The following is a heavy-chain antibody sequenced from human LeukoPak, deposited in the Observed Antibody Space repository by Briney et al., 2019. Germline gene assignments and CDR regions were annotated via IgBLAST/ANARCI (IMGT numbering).Heavy chain of an antibody. CDR1: GGSVSSSNW. J-gene: IGHJ5*02. Sequence: SETLSLTCAVSGGSVSSSNWWRWVRQPPVEGLEWIGEIHHSRSNNYNPALKSRVTISVDKSTNQFSLKLSSVTPADTAVYYCVREPRDGYNPRAGGNWFDPWGQGTLVTVSS. CDR2: IHHSRSN. V-gene: IGHV4-4*02. CDR3: VREPRDGYNPRAGGNWFDP. D-gene: IGHD5-24*01.